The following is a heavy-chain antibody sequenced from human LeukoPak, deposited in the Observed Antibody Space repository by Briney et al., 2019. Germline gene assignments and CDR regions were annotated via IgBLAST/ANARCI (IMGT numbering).Heavy chain of an antibody. D-gene: IGHD1-26*01. CDR2: IYHSGTS. V-gene: IGHV4-38-2*02. Sequence: SETLSHTCTVSAYSISDGFVWGWIRQAPGKGLEWIGSIYHSGTSYYNPSLKSRISMSVDTSKNQFSLNLSSVTAADTAVYYCTRLSHVAGAPKVSWFDPWGQGTLVTVSS. CDR3: TRLSHVAGAPKVSWFDP. J-gene: IGHJ5*02. CDR1: AYSISDGFV.